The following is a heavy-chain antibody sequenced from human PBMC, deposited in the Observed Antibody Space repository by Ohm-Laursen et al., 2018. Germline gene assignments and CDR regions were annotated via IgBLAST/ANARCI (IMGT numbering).Heavy chain of an antibody. J-gene: IGHJ5*02. V-gene: IGHV3-7*01. D-gene: IGHD7-27*01. Sequence: SLRLSCAAPGFTFSSYWMSWVRQAPGKGLEWVASLKQDGSVIYYVDSVKGRFTISRDNAKDSLYLQINSLRVEDTAVYYCGRGPRGINGGKSDRWGQGTLVTVSS. CDR2: LKQDGSVI. CDR1: GFTFSSYW. CDR3: GRGPRGINGGKSDR.